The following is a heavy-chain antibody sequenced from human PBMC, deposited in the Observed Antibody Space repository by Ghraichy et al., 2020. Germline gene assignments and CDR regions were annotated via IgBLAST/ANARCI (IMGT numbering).Heavy chain of an antibody. CDR3: AREIGVVPAAKGWFDP. CDR1: GYTFTGYY. D-gene: IGHD2-2*01. Sequence: ASVKVSCKASGYTFTGYYMHWVRQAPGQGLEWMGRINPNSGGTNYAQKFQGRVTMTRDTSISTAYMELSRLRSDDTAVYYCAREIGVVPAAKGWFDPWGQGTLVTVSS. V-gene: IGHV1-2*06. CDR2: INPNSGGT. J-gene: IGHJ5*02.